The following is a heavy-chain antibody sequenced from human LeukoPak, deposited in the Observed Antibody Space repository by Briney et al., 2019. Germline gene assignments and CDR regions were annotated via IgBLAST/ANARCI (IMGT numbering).Heavy chain of an antibody. CDR3: AKEAYQLAAVDY. V-gene: IGHV3-23*01. J-gene: IGHJ4*02. CDR1: GFTVSSNY. CDR2: ISGSGGST. D-gene: IGHD2-15*01. Sequence: GGSLRLSCAASGFTVSSNYMSWVRQAPGKGLEWVSGISGSGGSTYYADSVKGRFTISRDNSKNTLHLQMNSLRAEDTAVYYCAKEAYQLAAVDYWGQGTLVTVSS.